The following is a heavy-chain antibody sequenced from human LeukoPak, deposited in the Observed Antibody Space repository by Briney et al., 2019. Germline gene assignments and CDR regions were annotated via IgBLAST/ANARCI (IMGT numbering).Heavy chain of an antibody. J-gene: IGHJ6*03. CDR3: AKNGDRGAYCSGGTCYPYYYYNMDV. D-gene: IGHD2-15*01. Sequence: GGSLRLSCAASGFTFSSYAMSWVRQAPGKGLEWVSAISGSGGSTYYADSVKGRFTISRDNSKNTLYLQMNSLRAEDTAVYYCAKNGDRGAYCSGGTCYPYYYYNMDVWGKGTTVTISS. CDR2: ISGSGGST. V-gene: IGHV3-23*01. CDR1: GFTFSSYA.